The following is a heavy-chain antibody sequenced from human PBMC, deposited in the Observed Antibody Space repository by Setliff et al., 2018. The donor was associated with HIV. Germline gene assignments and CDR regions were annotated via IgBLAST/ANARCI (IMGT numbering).Heavy chain of an antibody. V-gene: IGHV4-30-4*08. CDR1: GGSISSGDYY. CDR2: IYYSGST. J-gene: IGHJ5*02. D-gene: IGHD3-22*01. Sequence: SETLSLTCTVSGGSISSGDYYWSWIRQPPGKGLEWIGYIYYSGSTYYNPSLKCRVTISVDTSKNQFSLKLSSVTAADTAVYYCARDGNNYYDSSGYSNWFDPWGQGTLVTVSS. CDR3: ARDGNNYYDSSGYSNWFDP.